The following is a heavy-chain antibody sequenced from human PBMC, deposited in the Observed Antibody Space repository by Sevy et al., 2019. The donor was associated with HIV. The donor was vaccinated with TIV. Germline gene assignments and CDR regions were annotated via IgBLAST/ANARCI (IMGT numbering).Heavy chain of an antibody. CDR3: ATTTLTTHCDS. D-gene: IGHD4-17*01. CDR1: GFPLSNYK. J-gene: IGHJ4*02. CDR2: ISFRKNAI. Sequence: GGSLRLSCEASGFPLSNYKMTWVRQAPGKGLEWVSSISFRKNAINYADSVKGRFTISRDNAKNSLFLQMNSLRADDTAVYYCATTTLTTHCDSWGQGTLVTVSS. V-gene: IGHV3-48*01.